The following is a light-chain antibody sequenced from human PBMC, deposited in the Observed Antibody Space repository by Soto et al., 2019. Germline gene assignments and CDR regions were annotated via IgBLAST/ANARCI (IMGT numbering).Light chain of an antibody. V-gene: IGKV4-1*01. Sequence: SCWSSQSVLYSSSNKNYLAWYQQKPGQPPKLLIYWASTRESGVPDRFSGSGSGTDFTLTSSSLQAEDVAVYYCQQYCSSPWTFGQGTKVEIK. CDR3: QQYCSSPWT. CDR2: WAS. J-gene: IGKJ1*01. CDR1: QSVLYSSSNKNY.